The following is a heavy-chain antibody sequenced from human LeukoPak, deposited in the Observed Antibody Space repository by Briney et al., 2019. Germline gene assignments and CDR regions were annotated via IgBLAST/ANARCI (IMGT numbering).Heavy chain of an antibody. CDR2: INHSGST. J-gene: IGHJ4*02. Sequence: SETLSLTCAVYGGSFSGYYWSWIRQPPGKGLEWIGEINHSGSTNYNPSLKSRVTISVDTSKNQFSLKLSSVTAADTAVYYCARVRTYKSRNYLDYGGRGTLAPASS. V-gene: IGHV4-34*01. CDR1: GGSFSGYY. D-gene: IGHD1-1*01. CDR3: ARVRTYKSRNYLDY.